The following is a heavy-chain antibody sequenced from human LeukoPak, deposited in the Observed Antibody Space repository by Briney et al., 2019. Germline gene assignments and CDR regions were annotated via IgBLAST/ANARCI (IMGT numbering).Heavy chain of an antibody. CDR3: ARKRVYQDYYFDY. CDR2: INHSGST. D-gene: IGHD2-8*01. CDR1: GGSFSGYY. V-gene: IGHV4-34*01. J-gene: IGHJ4*02. Sequence: SETLSLTCAVYGGSFSGYYWSWIRQPPGKGLEWTGEINHSGSTNYNPSLKSRVTISVDTSKNQFSLKLSSVTAADTAVYYCARKRVYQDYYFDYWGQGTLVTVSS.